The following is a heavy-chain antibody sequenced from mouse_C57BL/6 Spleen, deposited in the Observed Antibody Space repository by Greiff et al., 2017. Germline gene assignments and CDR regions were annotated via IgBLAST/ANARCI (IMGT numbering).Heavy chain of an antibody. V-gene: IGHV1-55*01. CDR3: ARSGGNYGWYFDV. Sequence: QVQLQQSGAELVKPGASVKMSCKASGYTFTSYWITWVKQRPGQGLEWIGDIYPGSGSTNYNEKFKSKATLTVDTSSSTAYMQLSSLTSEDSAVYYCARSGGNYGWYFDVWGTGTTVTVSS. CDR2: IYPGSGST. J-gene: IGHJ1*03. CDR1: GYTFTSYW. D-gene: IGHD2-1*01.